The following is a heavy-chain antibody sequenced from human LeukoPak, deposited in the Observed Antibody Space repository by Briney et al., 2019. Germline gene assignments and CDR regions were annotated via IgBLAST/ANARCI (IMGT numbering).Heavy chain of an antibody. V-gene: IGHV3-11*01. D-gene: IGHD3-22*01. Sequence: GGSLRLPCAASGFTFSDYYMSWIRQAPGKGLEWVSYISSSGSTIYYADSVKGRFTISRDNAKNSLYLQMNSLRAEDTAVYYCARLGAKYYYDSSGHFDYWGQGTLVTVSS. CDR2: ISSSGSTI. J-gene: IGHJ4*02. CDR3: ARLGAKYYYDSSGHFDY. CDR1: GFTFSDYY.